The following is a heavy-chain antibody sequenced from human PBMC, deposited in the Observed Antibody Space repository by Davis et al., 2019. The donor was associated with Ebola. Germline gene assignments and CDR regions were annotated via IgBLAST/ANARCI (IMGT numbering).Heavy chain of an antibody. D-gene: IGHD5-18*01. J-gene: IGHJ6*02. CDR2: TYYSSKWYN. V-gene: IGHV6-1*01. CDR1: GDSVSSAG. Sequence: PSETLSLTCAISGDSVSSAGWNWIRQSPSRGLEWLGRTYYSSKWYNDYAVSVKSRITINPDTSKNQFSLQLNSVTPEDTALYYCARGWLRRGMDVWGEGTTVTV. CDR3: ARGWLRRGMDV.